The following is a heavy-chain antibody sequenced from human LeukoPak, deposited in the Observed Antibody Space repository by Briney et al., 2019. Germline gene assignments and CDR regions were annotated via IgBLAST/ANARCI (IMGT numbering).Heavy chain of an antibody. CDR1: GFTFSSYS. Sequence: PGGPLRLSCAASGFTFSSYSMNWVRQAPGKGLEWVSSIRDSAGNTYYADSVKGRFTISRDNSKNTLFLQMNRLRGEDRAVYFCAKVYYYGSGSFIFDCWGQGTLVTVSS. CDR3: AKVYYYGSGSFIFDC. J-gene: IGHJ4*02. CDR2: IRDSAGNT. D-gene: IGHD3-10*01. V-gene: IGHV3-23*01.